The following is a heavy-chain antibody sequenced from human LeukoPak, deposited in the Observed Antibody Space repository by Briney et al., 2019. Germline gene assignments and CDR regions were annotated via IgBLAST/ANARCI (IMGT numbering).Heavy chain of an antibody. CDR2: IYPGDSDT. D-gene: IGHD3-22*01. CDR3: ARQVGDYYDSSGYSLD. J-gene: IGHJ4*02. Sequence: GESLKISCKGSGYSFTNYWIDWVRQMPGKGLEWMGFIYPGDSDTRYSPSFQGQVTISADKSISTAYLQWSSLKASDTAMYYCARQVGDYYDSSGYSLDWGQGTLVTVSS. V-gene: IGHV5-51*01. CDR1: GYSFTNYW.